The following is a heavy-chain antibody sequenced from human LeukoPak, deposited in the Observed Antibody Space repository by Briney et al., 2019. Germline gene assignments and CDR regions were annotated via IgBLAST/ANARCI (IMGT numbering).Heavy chain of an antibody. CDR1: GYTFTGYY. Sequence: ASVKVSRKASGYTFTGYYMHWVRQAPGQGLEWMGWINPNSGGTNYAQKFLGRVTMTRDTSISTAYMELSRLRSDDTAVYYCARVPTYCSSTSCYARFDYWGQGTLVTVSS. CDR2: INPNSGGT. D-gene: IGHD2-2*01. CDR3: ARVPTYCSSTSCYARFDY. V-gene: IGHV1-2*02. J-gene: IGHJ4*02.